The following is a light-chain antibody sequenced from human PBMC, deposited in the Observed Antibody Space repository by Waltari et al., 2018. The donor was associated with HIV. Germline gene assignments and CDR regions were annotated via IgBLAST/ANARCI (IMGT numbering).Light chain of an antibody. CDR1: SSDVGGYNS. CDR3: SSYTSSSTLPSYV. CDR2: EVS. J-gene: IGLJ1*01. Sequence: QSALTQPASVSGSPGQSITISCTGTSSDVGGYNSVSWYQQHPGQAPKLRIYEVSNRPSGVAKCFSGSKSGNTASLTISGLQAEDEADYYCSSYTSSSTLPSYVFGTGTKVTVL. V-gene: IGLV2-14*01.